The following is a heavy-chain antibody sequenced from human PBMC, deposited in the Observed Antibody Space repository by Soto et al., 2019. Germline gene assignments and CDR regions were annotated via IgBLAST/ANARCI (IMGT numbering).Heavy chain of an antibody. CDR1: GFTFSSYA. V-gene: IGHV3-23*01. Sequence: EVQLLESGGGLVQPGGSLRLSCAASGFTFSSYAMSWVRQAPGKGLEWVSAISGSGGSTYYADSVKGRFTISRDNSKNTLYLQMNSLRAEDTAVYYCVKGGYYDSSGYYYAFDYWGQGTLVTVSS. CDR3: VKGGYYDSSGYYYAFDY. D-gene: IGHD3-22*01. J-gene: IGHJ4*02. CDR2: ISGSGGST.